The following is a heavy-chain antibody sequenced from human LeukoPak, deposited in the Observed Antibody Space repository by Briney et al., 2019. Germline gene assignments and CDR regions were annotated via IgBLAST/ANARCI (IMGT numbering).Heavy chain of an antibody. D-gene: IGHD3-9*01. J-gene: IGHJ4*02. Sequence: GGSLRLSCAASGFTFSSYWMHGVRQAPGKGLEWVSVIYSGDNTYYVDSVKGRFTISRDSSKNTLYLQMNSLRAEDTAVYYCARDYYDILTANRQTKSSYFDYWGQGTLVTVSS. CDR1: GFTFSSYW. CDR3: ARDYYDILTANRQTKSSYFDY. CDR2: IYSGDNT. V-gene: IGHV3-66*01.